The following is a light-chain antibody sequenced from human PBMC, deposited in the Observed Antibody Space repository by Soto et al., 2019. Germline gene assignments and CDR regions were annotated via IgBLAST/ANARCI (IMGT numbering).Light chain of an antibody. CDR1: NMGSKS. CDR3: QVWDSSSGHLV. CDR2: YDS. V-gene: IGLV3-21*04. J-gene: IGLJ2*01. Sequence: SYELTQPPSVSVAPGKTARITCGGSNMGSKSVHWYQQKPGQAPVLVIYYDSDRPSGIPERFSGSNSGNTATLTISRVEAGDEADYYCQVWDSSSGHLVFGGGTKLTVL.